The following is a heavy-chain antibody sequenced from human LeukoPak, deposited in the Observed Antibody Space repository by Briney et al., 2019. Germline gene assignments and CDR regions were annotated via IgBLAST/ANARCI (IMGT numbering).Heavy chain of an antibody. CDR1: GFTFSSYG. Sequence: GRSLRLSCAASGFTFSSYGMHWVRQAPDKGLEWVAVISYDGSNKYYADSVKGRFTISRDNSKNTLYLQMNSLRAEDTAVYYCAKDGIYYGSGSYYPKDYWGQGTLVTVSS. CDR2: ISYDGSNK. J-gene: IGHJ4*02. D-gene: IGHD3-10*01. V-gene: IGHV3-30*18. CDR3: AKDGIYYGSGSYYPKDY.